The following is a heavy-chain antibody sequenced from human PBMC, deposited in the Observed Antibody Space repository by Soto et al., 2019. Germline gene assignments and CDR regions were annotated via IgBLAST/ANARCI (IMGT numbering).Heavy chain of an antibody. J-gene: IGHJ3*02. CDR2: IDPSDSYT. CDR1: GYSFTSYW. D-gene: IGHD2-15*01. Sequence: GESLKISCQGSGYSFTSYWISWVRQMPGKGLEWMGRIDPSDSYTNYSPSFQGHVTISADKSISTAYLQWSSLKASDTAMYYCARRKYCSGGSCYHGAFDIWGQGTMVTVSS. V-gene: IGHV5-10-1*01. CDR3: ARRKYCSGGSCYHGAFDI.